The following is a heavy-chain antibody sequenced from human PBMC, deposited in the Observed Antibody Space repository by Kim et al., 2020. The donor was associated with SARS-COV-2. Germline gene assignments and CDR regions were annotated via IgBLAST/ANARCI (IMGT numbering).Heavy chain of an antibody. Sequence: GGSLRLSCAASGFTFSSYSMNWVRQAPGKGLEWVSYSSSSSSTIYYADSVKGRFTISRDNAKNSLYLQMNSLRDENTAVYYCASVMDVVEPAAMPRNKDYEYYGMDVWGQGTTVTVSS. CDR3: ASVMDVVEPAAMPRNKDYEYYGMDV. V-gene: IGHV3-48*02. CDR1: GFTFSSYS. CDR2: SSSSSSTI. D-gene: IGHD2-2*01. J-gene: IGHJ6*02.